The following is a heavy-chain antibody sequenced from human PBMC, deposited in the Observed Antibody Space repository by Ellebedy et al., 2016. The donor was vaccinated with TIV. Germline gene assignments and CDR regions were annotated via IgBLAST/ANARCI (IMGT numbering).Heavy chain of an antibody. CDR2: SRNKVKSYTT. V-gene: IGHV3-72*01. CDR1: GFTFSDHY. Sequence: GESLKISCAVSGFTFSDHYMDWVRLAPGKGPEWVGRSRNKVKSYTTDYAASVKGRFTISRDDSENSVYLQMNSLKSDDTAVYYCAREMGSRGSDDALDFWGRGTMVTVSS. J-gene: IGHJ3*01. CDR3: AREMGSRGSDDALDF. D-gene: IGHD2-15*01.